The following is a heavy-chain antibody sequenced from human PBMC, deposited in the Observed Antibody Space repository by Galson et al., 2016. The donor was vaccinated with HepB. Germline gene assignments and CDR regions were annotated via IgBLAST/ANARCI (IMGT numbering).Heavy chain of an antibody. CDR2: IWADGINK. Sequence: SLRLSCAASGFTFSNYGMHWVRQAPGRGLEWVAVIWADGINKYYADSVRGRFTISRDNSRNTLDLQMNSLRADDTAVYYCVKEIDYCDNTRCWSAAAFSDWGQCALVTGSS. CDR3: VKEIDYCDNTRCWSAAAFSD. V-gene: IGHV3-33*06. J-gene: IGHJ1*01. D-gene: IGHD2-2*01. CDR1: GFTFSNYG.